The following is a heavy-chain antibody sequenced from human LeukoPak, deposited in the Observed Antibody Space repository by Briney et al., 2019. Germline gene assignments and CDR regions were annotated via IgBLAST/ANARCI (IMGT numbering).Heavy chain of an antibody. CDR1: GYTFTSYY. CDR2: INPSGGST. J-gene: IGHJ6*02. V-gene: IGHV1-46*01. Sequence: EASVKVSCKASGYTFTSYYMHWVRQAPGQGLEWMGIINPSGGSTSYAQKFQGRVTMTRDTSTSTVYMELSSLRSEDTAVYYCARALDYRFLEWLFPRVDYYYGMDVWSQGTTVTVSS. CDR3: ARALDYRFLEWLFPRVDYYYGMDV. D-gene: IGHD3-3*01.